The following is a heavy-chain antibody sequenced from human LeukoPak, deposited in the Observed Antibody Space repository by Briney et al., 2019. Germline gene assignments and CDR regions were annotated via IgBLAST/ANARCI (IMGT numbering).Heavy chain of an antibody. CDR3: ARVGSPLDY. CDR2: IYYSGST. J-gene: IGHJ4*02. CDR1: GFTFGDYT. Sequence: LRLSCTASGFTFGDYTMTWFRQPPGKGLGWIGYIYYSGSTNYNPSLKSRVSISVDTSKNQFFLKLKSVTAADTAVYYCARVGSPLDYWGQGTLVTVSS. D-gene: IGHD3-10*01. V-gene: IGHV4-59*01.